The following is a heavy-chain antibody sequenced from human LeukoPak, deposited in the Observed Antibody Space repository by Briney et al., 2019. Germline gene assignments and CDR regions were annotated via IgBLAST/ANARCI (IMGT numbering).Heavy chain of an antibody. CDR3: AKSYASGSYDFDY. J-gene: IGHJ4*02. V-gene: IGHV3-23*01. CDR1: GFTFKSYA. CDR2: ISGISLSI. D-gene: IGHD2-2*01. Sequence: GGSLRLSPAASGFTFKSYAMKSVRQAPGRGLEWVSFISGISLSIYYADSVKGRFTISRDNSKNTLYLQMNSLRAEDTAVYYCAKSYASGSYDFDYWGQGTLVTVSS.